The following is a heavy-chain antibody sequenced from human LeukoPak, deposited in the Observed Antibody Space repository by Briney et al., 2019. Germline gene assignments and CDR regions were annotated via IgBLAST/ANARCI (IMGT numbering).Heavy chain of an antibody. V-gene: IGHV3-21*01. J-gene: IGHJ4*02. CDR2: IGGSSSYI. Sequence: GGSLRLSCAASGFTFSSYSMNWVRQAPGKGLEWVSCIGGSSSYIYSADSVKGRFTISRHNAKNSLYLQMNSLRAEDTAVYYCAREEAELETALRYFDWLLRTGTIDYWGQGTLVTVSS. CDR1: GFTFSSYS. CDR3: AREEAELETALRYFDWLLRTGTIDY. D-gene: IGHD3-9*01.